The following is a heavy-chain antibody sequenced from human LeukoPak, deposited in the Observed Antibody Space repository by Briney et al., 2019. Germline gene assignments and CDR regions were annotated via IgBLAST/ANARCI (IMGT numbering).Heavy chain of an antibody. D-gene: IGHD3-10*01. CDR1: GFTFSSYW. Sequence: AGGSLRLSCAASGFTFSSYWVSWVRQAPGKGLEWVANIKQDGSEKYYVDSVKGRFIISRDNAKNSLYLQMNSLRAEDTAVYYCAKGAFRDQVQGYYYMDVWGKGTTVTVSS. CDR2: IKQDGSEK. V-gene: IGHV3-7*01. CDR3: AKGAFRDQVQGYYYMDV. J-gene: IGHJ6*03.